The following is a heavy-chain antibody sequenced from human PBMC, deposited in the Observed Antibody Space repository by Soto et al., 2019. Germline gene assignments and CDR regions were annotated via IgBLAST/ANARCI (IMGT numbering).Heavy chain of an antibody. J-gene: IGHJ4*02. V-gene: IGHV4-31*03. CDR1: GASVSTGAYY. CDR2: VYESGYT. Sequence: SETLSLTCTVSGASVSTGAYYWGWVRQRPGRGLEWIGYVYESGYTYYNMSLKSRLTISLDRSNNQFSLGLTSVTAADTAVYYCARRTWSGYKRYYFDFWGQGALVTVSS. D-gene: IGHD3-3*01. CDR3: ARRTWSGYKRYYFDF.